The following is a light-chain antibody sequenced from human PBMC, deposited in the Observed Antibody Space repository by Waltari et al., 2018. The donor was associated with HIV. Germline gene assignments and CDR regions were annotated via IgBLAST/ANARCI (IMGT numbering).Light chain of an antibody. CDR2: GAT. CDR3: QQYGDWPLT. J-gene: IGKJ4*01. CDR1: ETIRSS. V-gene: IGKV3-15*01. Sequence: EIVMLQSPATLSVSPGDRATISCRARETIRSSLAWYQKKPGQGPRLLIYGATTRATGIPDRFSGSGLATQFTLTINSLQAEDFAVYFCQQYGDWPLTFGGGTKVEI.